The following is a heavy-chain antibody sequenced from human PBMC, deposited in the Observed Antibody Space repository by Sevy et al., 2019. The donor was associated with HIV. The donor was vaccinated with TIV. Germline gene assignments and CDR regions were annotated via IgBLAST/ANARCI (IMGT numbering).Heavy chain of an antibody. CDR2: IISDGSST. J-gene: IGHJ3*02. D-gene: IGHD3-3*01. Sequence: GGSLRLSCAASGFTFSSYWMHWVRQAPGKGLVWVSRIISDGSSTSYADSVKGRFTISRDNAKNTLYLQMNSLRAEDTAVYYCARGPSLTLTYCDFWSGYQDAFDIWGQGTMVTVSS. V-gene: IGHV3-74*01. CDR1: GFTFSSYW. CDR3: ARGPSLTLTYCDFWSGYQDAFDI.